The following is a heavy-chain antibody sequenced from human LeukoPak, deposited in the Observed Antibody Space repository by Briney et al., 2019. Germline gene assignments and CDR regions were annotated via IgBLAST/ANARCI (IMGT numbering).Heavy chain of an antibody. CDR2: ISGSSDDI. Sequence: GGSLRLSCAGSEFTFSSYSMHWVRQAPGKGLEWVSSISGSSDDIYYADSVKGRFTVSRDNSKNSLYLQMKRLRAEDTALYYCARRGYHDYSGFDYWGQGTLVTVSS. J-gene: IGHJ4*02. CDR3: ARRGYHDYSGFDY. CDR1: EFTFSSYS. V-gene: IGHV3-21*06. D-gene: IGHD1-26*01.